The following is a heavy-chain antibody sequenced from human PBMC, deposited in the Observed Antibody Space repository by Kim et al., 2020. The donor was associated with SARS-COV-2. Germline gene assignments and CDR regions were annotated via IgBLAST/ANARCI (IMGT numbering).Heavy chain of an antibody. Sequence: SETLSLTCTVSGGSISSGSYYWSWIRQPAGKGLEWIGRIYTSGSTNYNPSLKSRVTISVDTSKNQFSLKLSSVTAADTAVYYCARWGRISGSYDYWGQGTLVTVSS. D-gene: IGHD3-10*01. CDR3: ARWGRISGSYDY. CDR2: IYTSGST. V-gene: IGHV4-61*02. CDR1: GGSISSGSYY. J-gene: IGHJ4*02.